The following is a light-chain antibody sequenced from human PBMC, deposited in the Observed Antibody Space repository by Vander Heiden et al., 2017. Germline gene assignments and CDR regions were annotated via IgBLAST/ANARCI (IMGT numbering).Light chain of an antibody. CDR2: EVS. V-gene: IGLV2-23*02. CDR3: CSYAGSPWV. Sequence: ALPQPAPAFGPPGQSITISCTGTSSDVGSYNLVSWYQQHPGKAPKLMIYEVSKRPSGVSNRFSGSKSGNTASLTISGLQAEDEADYYCCSYAGSPWVFGGGTKLTVL. J-gene: IGLJ3*02. CDR1: SSDVGSYNL.